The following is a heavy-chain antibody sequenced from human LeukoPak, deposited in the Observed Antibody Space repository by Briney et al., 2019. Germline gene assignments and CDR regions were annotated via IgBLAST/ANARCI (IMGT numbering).Heavy chain of an antibody. Sequence: GGSLRLSCAVSGFTFSSYSMNWVRQAPGKGLEWVSYISSSSSTIYYADSVKGRFTISRDNAKNSLYLQMNSLRAEDTAVYYCARGVGDYINYWGQGTLVTVSS. V-gene: IGHV3-48*01. D-gene: IGHD4-17*01. J-gene: IGHJ4*02. CDR1: GFTFSSYS. CDR3: ARGVGDYINY. CDR2: ISSSSSTI.